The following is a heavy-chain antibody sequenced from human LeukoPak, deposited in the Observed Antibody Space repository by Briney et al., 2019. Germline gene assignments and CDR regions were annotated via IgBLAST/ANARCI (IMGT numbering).Heavy chain of an antibody. CDR3: ARERGGSGYDLRGAGAAFDI. CDR1: GGTFSSYA. J-gene: IGHJ3*02. Sequence: SVKVSCKASGGTFSSYAISWVRQAPGQGLEWMGGIIPIFGTANYAQKFQGRVTITADESTSTAYMELSSLRSEDTAVYYCARERGGSGYDLRGAGAAFDIWGQGTMVTVSS. V-gene: IGHV1-69*13. CDR2: IIPIFGTA. D-gene: IGHD5-12*01.